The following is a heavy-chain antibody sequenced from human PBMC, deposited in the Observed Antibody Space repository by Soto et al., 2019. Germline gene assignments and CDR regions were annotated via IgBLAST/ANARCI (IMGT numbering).Heavy chain of an antibody. Sequence: SETLSLTCTVSGGSISSYYWSWIRQPPGKGLEWIGYVYYSGSTNYNPSLKSRVTISVDTSKNQFSLKLSSVTAADAAVYYCARDRTGTTGFDYWGQGTLATVSS. CDR2: VYYSGST. J-gene: IGHJ4*02. CDR1: GGSISSYY. D-gene: IGHD1-7*01. V-gene: IGHV4-59*01. CDR3: ARDRTGTTGFDY.